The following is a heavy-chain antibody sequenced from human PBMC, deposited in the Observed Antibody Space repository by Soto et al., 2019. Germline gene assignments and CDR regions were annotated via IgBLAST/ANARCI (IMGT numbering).Heavy chain of an antibody. D-gene: IGHD4-4*01. Sequence: PVGSLRLSCAASGFTFRSYAMTWVRQAPGKGLEWVSAITGSGSSTDYADSVKGRFTISRDNSKNTLYLQMNSLRAEDTAVYYCAKERSETTCYDYWGQGTLVTVSS. V-gene: IGHV3-23*01. CDR2: ITGSGSST. CDR3: AKERSETTCYDY. CDR1: GFTFRSYA. J-gene: IGHJ4*02.